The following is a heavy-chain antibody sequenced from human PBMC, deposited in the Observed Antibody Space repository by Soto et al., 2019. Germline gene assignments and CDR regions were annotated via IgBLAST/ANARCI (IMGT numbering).Heavy chain of an antibody. CDR2: IYYSGST. V-gene: IGHV4-59*01. Sequence: LRATLSLTCTVSGGSISSYYWSWIRQPPGKGLEWIGYIYYSGSTNYNPSLKSRVTISVDTSKNQFSLKLSSVTAADTAVYYCARIAARANYYYYYYGMDVWGQGTTVTVSS. CDR1: GGSISSYY. D-gene: IGHD6-6*01. J-gene: IGHJ6*02. CDR3: ARIAARANYYYYYYGMDV.